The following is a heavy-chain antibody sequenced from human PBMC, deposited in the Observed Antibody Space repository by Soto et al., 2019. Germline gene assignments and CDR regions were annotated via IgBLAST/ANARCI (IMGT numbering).Heavy chain of an antibody. V-gene: IGHV4-34*01. Sequence: QVQLQQWGAGLLKPSETLSLTCAVYGGSFSGYYWSWIRQPPGKGLEWIGEINHSGSTNYNPSLKRRVTISGDTSKNQFSLKLSSVTAADTAVYYCARSYSSSWYYGYWGQGTLVTVSS. CDR3: ARSYSSSWYYGY. CDR1: GGSFSGYY. J-gene: IGHJ4*02. CDR2: INHSGST. D-gene: IGHD6-13*01.